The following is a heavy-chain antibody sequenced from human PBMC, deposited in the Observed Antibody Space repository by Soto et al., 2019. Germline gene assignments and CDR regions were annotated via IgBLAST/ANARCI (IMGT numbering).Heavy chain of an antibody. CDR1: GCTFRNYG. CDR3: GRYCSGGSCHTLDYYGMDV. V-gene: IGHV1-69*13. CDR2: IIPVFGTT. Sequence: SVKVSCKASGCTFRNYGIGWVRQAPGQGLEWMGGIIPVFGTTNYAQKFQGRVTITADESASTAYIEVSSLRSEDTAMFYCGRYCSGGSCHTLDYYGMDVWGQGTTVTVSS. J-gene: IGHJ6*02. D-gene: IGHD2-15*01.